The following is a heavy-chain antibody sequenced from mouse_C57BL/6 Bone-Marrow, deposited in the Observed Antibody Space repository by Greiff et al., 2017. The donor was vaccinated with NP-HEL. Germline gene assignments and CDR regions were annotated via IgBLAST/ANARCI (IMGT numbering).Heavy chain of an antibody. CDR2: IYPGSGST. J-gene: IGHJ2*01. CDR1: GYTFTSYW. Sequence: QVQLKQPGAELVKPGASVKMSCKASGYTFTSYWITWVKQRPGQGLEWIGDIYPGSGSTNYNEKFKSKATLTVDTSSSTAYMQLSSLTSEDSAVYYCARWGNGNPLDYWGQGTTLTVSS. CDR3: ARWGNGNPLDY. D-gene: IGHD2-1*01. V-gene: IGHV1-55*01.